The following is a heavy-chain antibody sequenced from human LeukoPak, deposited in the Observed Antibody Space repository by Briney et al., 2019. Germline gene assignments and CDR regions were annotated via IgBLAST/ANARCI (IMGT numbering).Heavy chain of an antibody. V-gene: IGHV1-69*01. Sequence: ASVKVSCKASGGTFSSYAISWVRQAPGQGLEWMGGVIPIFGTANYAQKFQGRVTITADESTSTAYMELSSLRSEDTAVYYCATQGGDYGGNWFDPWGQGTLVTVSS. CDR1: GGTFSSYA. D-gene: IGHD4-23*01. J-gene: IGHJ5*02. CDR3: ATQGGDYGGNWFDP. CDR2: VIPIFGTA.